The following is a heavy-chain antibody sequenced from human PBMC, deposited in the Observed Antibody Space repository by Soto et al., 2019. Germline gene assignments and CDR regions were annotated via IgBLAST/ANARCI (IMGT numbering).Heavy chain of an antibody. D-gene: IGHD2-2*01. CDR1: GFSLSTYV. J-gene: IGHJ4*03. Sequence: CMRLSWAAGGFSLSTYVMHWDTQAQGKGLEWVRVTWYDGTNEMYAESGKGRCTIGRSNCKRTLYLQKKSLRTEDTGVYYFASTDCSCRTCPSDFVGATTLDYWCHGTPGIV. CDR3: ASTDCSCRTCPSDFVGATTLDY. CDR2: TWYDGTNE. V-gene: IGHV3-33*03.